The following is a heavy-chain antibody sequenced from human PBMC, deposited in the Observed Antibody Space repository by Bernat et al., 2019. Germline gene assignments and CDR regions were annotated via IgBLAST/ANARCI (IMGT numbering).Heavy chain of an antibody. CDR2: ISGSGGST. J-gene: IGHJ5*02. Sequence: EVQLLESGGGLVQPGGSLRLSCAASGFTFSSYAMSWVRQAPGKGLEWVSAISGSGGSTYYADSVKGRFTISRDNSKNTLYLQMNSLRAEDTAVYYCAKESETPYYDFWSGYTSNWFDPWGQGTLVTVSS. V-gene: IGHV3-23*01. CDR1: GFTFSSYA. CDR3: AKESETPYYDFWSGYTSNWFDP. D-gene: IGHD3-3*01.